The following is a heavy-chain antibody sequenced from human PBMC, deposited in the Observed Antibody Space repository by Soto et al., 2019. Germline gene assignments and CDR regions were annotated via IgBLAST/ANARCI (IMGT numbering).Heavy chain of an antibody. V-gene: IGHV1-24*01. CDR1: GYTLTELS. J-gene: IGHJ4*02. CDR2: FDPEDGET. Sequence: ASVKVYCKVSGYTLTELSMHWVRQAPGKGLEWMGGFDPEDGETIYAQKFQGRVTMTEDTSTDTAYMEPSSLRSEDTAVYYCATGREQLWYYYFDYWGQGTLVTVSS. D-gene: IGHD5-18*01. CDR3: ATGREQLWYYYFDY.